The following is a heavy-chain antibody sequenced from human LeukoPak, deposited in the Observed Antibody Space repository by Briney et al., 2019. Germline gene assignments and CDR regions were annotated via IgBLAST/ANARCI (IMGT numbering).Heavy chain of an antibody. D-gene: IGHD6-25*01. J-gene: IGHJ4*01. CDR2: NWYTGANI. V-gene: IGHV3-21*01. Sequence: GGSPRPLRAAFGFGFNTFTINWVRQAPGEGLGVVSSNWYTGANIYHAESTKGRFSVFRDNAENSLYLQLNNLRAEDTAMYFCARVSSNPYSRGYYHLDYWGQGALVTVSS. CDR3: ARVSSNPYSRGYYHLDY. CDR1: GFGFNTFT.